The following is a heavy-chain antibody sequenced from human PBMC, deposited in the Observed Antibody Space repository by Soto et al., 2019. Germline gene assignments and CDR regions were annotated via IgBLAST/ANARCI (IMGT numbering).Heavy chain of an antibody. J-gene: IGHJ2*01. Sequence: EMQLVESEGGLVQPGRSLRLSCAASGFTFDDYVMHWVRQGPGKGLEWVSSITWNSGTIDYADSVKGRFTISRDNAKSSLYLQLNSLRTEDTAFYYCAKDRGWGGAPGTLWDFDLWGRGTLVTVSS. CDR1: GFTFDDYV. D-gene: IGHD6-13*01. CDR2: ITWNSGTI. CDR3: AKDRGWGGAPGTLWDFDL. V-gene: IGHV3-9*01.